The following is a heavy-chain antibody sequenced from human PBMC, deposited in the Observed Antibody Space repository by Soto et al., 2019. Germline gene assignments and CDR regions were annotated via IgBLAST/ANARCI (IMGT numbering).Heavy chain of an antibody. J-gene: IGHJ4*02. CDR2: YGYDGGNK. V-gene: IGHV3-33*01. CDR1: GSTFRSKL. D-gene: IGHD6-19*01. Sequence: QVQLVESGGAWAQLGGPRGLPVEGPGSTFRSKLLHWSGQVPGRGLGGLQVYGYDGGNKYYADSVKGRFTISRDNSKNTLYLQMNSLRAEDTAVYYCARDGQWLPRDGLRSSYYFDYWGQGTLVTVSS. CDR3: ARDGQWLPRDGLRSSYYFDY.